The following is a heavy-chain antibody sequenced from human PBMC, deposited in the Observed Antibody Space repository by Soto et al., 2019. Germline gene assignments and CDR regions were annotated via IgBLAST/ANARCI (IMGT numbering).Heavy chain of an antibody. Sequence: QVQLVESGGGVVQPGRSLRLSCAASGFTFSSYAMHWVRQAPGKGLEWVALISYDGGNKYYADSVKGRFTISRDNSKNTLYLQMNSLRAEDTAVYYCARIDPTHDAFDVWGQGTMVTVSS. J-gene: IGHJ3*01. V-gene: IGHV3-30-3*01. CDR3: ARIDPTHDAFDV. D-gene: IGHD3-9*01. CDR1: GFTFSSYA. CDR2: ISYDGGNK.